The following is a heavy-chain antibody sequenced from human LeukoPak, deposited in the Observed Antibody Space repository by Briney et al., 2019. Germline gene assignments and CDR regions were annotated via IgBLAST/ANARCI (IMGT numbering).Heavy chain of an antibody. CDR2: IYGGGST. V-gene: IGHV3-66*01. D-gene: IGHD2-15*01. J-gene: IGHJ4*02. Sequence: GGSLRLSCAASGFTVSSNYMSWVRQAPGKGLEWVSVIYGGGSTYYADSVKGRFTISRDNSKNTVFLQMNSLRAEDTAVYYCARDPTSRGWYYFDYWGQGTLVTVSS. CDR3: ARDPTSRGWYYFDY. CDR1: GFTVSSNY.